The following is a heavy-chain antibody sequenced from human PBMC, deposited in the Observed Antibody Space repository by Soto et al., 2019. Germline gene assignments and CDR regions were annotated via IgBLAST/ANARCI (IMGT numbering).Heavy chain of an antibody. J-gene: IGHJ6*02. CDR1: GYSFSSYG. V-gene: IGHV1-18*01. D-gene: IGHD3-22*01. CDR3: ARGGYYDSSGARNYHYYGMDV. Sequence: ASVKVSCKASGYSFSSYGITWVRQAPGQGLKWLGWISPYNDDTKYAQRLQGRVTMTTDTSTRTAYMDIRGLRSDDTAIYYCARGGYYDSSGARNYHYYGMDVWGQGTTVTV. CDR2: ISPYNDDT.